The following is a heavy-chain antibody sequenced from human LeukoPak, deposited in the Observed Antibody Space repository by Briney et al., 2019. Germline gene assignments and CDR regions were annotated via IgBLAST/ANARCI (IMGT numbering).Heavy chain of an antibody. Sequence: SETLSLTCTVSGGSISSSSYYWGWIRQPPGKGLEWIGSIYYSGSTYYNPSLKSRVTISVDTSKNQFSLKLSSVTAADTAVYYCARGYCSSTGCPDPFDIWGQGTMVTVSS. CDR2: IYYSGST. CDR1: GGSISSSSYY. V-gene: IGHV4-39*01. D-gene: IGHD2-2*01. CDR3: ARGYCSSTGCPDPFDI. J-gene: IGHJ3*02.